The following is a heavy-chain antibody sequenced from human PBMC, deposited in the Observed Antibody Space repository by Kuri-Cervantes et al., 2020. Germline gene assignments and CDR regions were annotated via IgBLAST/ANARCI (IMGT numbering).Heavy chain of an antibody. CDR2: SRNKASGFST. CDR1: GFVFSDHY. V-gene: IGHV3-72*01. J-gene: IGHJ4*02. D-gene: IGHD3-10*01. CDR3: TTALYGSGSYYNASPFALDY. Sequence: GGSLRLSCAASGFVFSDHYMDWVRQAPGKGLEWVGRSRNKASGFSTDYAASVKGRFTISRDDSKNTLYLQMNSLKTEDTAVYYCTTALYGSGSYYNASPFALDYWGQGTLVTVSS.